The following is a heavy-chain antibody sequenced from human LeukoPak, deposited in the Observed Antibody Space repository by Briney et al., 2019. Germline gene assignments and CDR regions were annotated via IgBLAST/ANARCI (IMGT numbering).Heavy chain of an antibody. D-gene: IGHD3-22*01. CDR2: IYYSGST. CDR1: GFTFSSYA. Sequence: GSLRLSCAASGFTFSSYALNWVRQAPGKGLEWIGNIYYSGSTYYNPSLKSRVTISVDTSKNQFSLKLSSVTAADTAVYYCARAYRSGYSYGMDVWGQGTTVTVSS. J-gene: IGHJ6*02. V-gene: IGHV4-38-2*01. CDR3: ARAYRSGYSYGMDV.